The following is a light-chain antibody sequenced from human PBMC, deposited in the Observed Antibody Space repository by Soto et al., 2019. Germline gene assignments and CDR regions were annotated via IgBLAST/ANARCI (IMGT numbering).Light chain of an antibody. V-gene: IGKV1-39*01. CDR2: GTS. J-gene: IGKJ3*01. CDR3: HQYNSWPRGT. Sequence: DIQMTQSPSSLSASVGDRISITCRASQTITSYLNWYQQKPGKAPELLIHGTSTRATGIPVRFRGSGSGTEFTLTISSLQSEDSAVYYCHQYNSWPRGTFGPGTKVDIK. CDR1: QTITSY.